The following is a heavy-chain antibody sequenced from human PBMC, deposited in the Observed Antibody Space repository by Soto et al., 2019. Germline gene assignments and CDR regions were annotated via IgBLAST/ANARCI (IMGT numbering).Heavy chain of an antibody. V-gene: IGHV1-3*01. J-gene: IGHJ3*02. Sequence: ASVKVSCKASGYTFTSYAMHWVRQAPGQRLEWMGWINAGNGNTKYSQKFQGRVTITRDTSASTAYMELSSLRSEDTAVYYCAKWSVAKDAFNIWGQGTMVTVSS. CDR2: INAGNGNT. CDR1: GYTFTSYA. CDR3: AKWSVAKDAFNI. D-gene: IGHD5-12*01.